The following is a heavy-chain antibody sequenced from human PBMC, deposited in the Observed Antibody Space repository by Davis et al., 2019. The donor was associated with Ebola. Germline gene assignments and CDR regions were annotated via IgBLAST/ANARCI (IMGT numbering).Heavy chain of an antibody. V-gene: IGHV1-69*08. Sequence: SVKVSCKASGGTFSRHIINWVRRAPGQGLQWMGGTSPILRTANYAQKFQGRATITADKSTSTAYMELSSLRSEDTAVYYCAREVGYSSYDSRDYWGQGTLVTVSS. CDR2: TSPILRTA. D-gene: IGHD5-12*01. CDR3: AREVGYSSYDSRDY. CDR1: GGTFSRHI. J-gene: IGHJ4*02.